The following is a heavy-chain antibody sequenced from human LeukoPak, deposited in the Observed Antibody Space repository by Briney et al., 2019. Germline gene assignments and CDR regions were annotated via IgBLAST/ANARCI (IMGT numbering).Heavy chain of an antibody. CDR2: IKQDGSEK. D-gene: IGHD3-9*01. CDR1: GFTFSSYW. V-gene: IGHV3-7*04. CDR3: ARVVTGYVCAFDI. J-gene: IGHJ3*02. Sequence: PGGSLRLSCSASGFTFSSYWMSWVRQAPGKGLEWVANIKQDGSEKYYVDSVKGRFTISRDNAKNSLYLQMNSLRAEDTAVYYCARVVTGYVCAFDIWGQGTMVTVSS.